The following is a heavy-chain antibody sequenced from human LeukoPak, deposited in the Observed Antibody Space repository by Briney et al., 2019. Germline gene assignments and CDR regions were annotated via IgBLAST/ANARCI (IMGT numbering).Heavy chain of an antibody. CDR3: ARWGGTRQYYFDY. CDR1: GFIFSDYG. V-gene: IGHV3-33*01. J-gene: IGHJ4*02. Sequence: GGSLRLSCAVSGFIFSDYGFHWVRQAPGKGLEWVAVTRFDGSIKQYADSVKGRFTISRADSKNTLYLQMNLLKSEDTAVYYCARWGGTRQYYFDYWGQGTLVTVSS. D-gene: IGHD1-1*01. CDR2: TRFDGSIK.